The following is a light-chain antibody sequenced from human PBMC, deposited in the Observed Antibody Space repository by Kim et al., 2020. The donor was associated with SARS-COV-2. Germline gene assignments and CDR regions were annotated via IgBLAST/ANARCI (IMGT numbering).Light chain of an antibody. CDR3: HQYNDLPLT. Sequence: EIVMTQSPATLSVSPGERATLSCRASQSVSTSLAWYQQKPGQAPRLLVYGASTRATGIPARFSGSGSETEFTLTISSPQSEDFAVYYCHQYNDLPLTFGGGTKVDIK. V-gene: IGKV3-15*01. CDR1: QSVSTS. J-gene: IGKJ4*01. CDR2: GAS.